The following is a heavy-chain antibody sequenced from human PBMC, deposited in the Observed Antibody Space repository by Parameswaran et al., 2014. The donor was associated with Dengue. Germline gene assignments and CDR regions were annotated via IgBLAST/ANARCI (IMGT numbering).Heavy chain of an antibody. Sequence: PGASVKVSCKASGYTFTNYAIHWVRQAPGQGLEWMGWINAGNGNTRYSQKFQDRVTLTRDTSASTADMELSSLGSEDTAVYYCARDEDIWGQGTMVTVSS. J-gene: IGHJ3*02. V-gene: IGHV1-3*01. CDR1: GYTFTNYA. CDR3: ARDEDI. CDR2: INAGNGNT.